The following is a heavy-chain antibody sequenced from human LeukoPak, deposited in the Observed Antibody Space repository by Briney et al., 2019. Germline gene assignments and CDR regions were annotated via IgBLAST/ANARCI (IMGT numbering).Heavy chain of an antibody. V-gene: IGHV1-2*02. CDR1: GYTFTGYY. Sequence: ASVKVSCKASGYTFTGYYMHWVRQAPGQGPEWMGWINPNSGGTNYAQKFQGRVTMTRDTSISTAYMELSRLRSDDTAVYYCAGNPGIAAAALDYWGQGTLVTVSS. J-gene: IGHJ4*02. D-gene: IGHD6-13*01. CDR3: AGNPGIAAAALDY. CDR2: INPNSGGT.